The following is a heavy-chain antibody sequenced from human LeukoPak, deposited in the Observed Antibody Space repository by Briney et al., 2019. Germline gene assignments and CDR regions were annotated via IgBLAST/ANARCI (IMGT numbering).Heavy chain of an antibody. D-gene: IGHD3-22*01. V-gene: IGHV3-21*01. CDR2: ISSSSSYI. CDR3: ARDRKVYYYDSSGYYYYYYGMDV. J-gene: IGHJ6*02. CDR1: GFTFTSYW. Sequence: GGSLRLSCAVSGFTFTSYWMSWVRQAPGKGLEWASSISSSSSYIYYADSVKGRFTISRDNAKNSLYLQMNSLRAEDTAVYYCARDRKVYYYDSSGYYYYYYGMDVWGQGTTVTVSS.